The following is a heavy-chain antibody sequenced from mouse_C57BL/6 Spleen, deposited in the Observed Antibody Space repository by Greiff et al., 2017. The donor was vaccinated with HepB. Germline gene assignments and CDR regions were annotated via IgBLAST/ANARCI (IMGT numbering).Heavy chain of an antibody. J-gene: IGHJ2*01. V-gene: IGHV1-39*01. Sequence: VQLQQSGPELVKPGASVKISCKASGYSFTDYNMNWVKQSNGKSLEWIGVINPNYGTTSYNQKFKGKAILTADKSSSTAYMELRSLTSEDSAVYYCTRGGGYDGFDYWGQGTTLTVSS. CDR3: TRGGGYDGFDY. CDR2: INPNYGTT. D-gene: IGHD2-2*01. CDR1: GYSFTDYN.